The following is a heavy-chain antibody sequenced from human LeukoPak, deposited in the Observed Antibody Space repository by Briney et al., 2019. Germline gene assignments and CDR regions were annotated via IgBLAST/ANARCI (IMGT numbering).Heavy chain of an antibody. Sequence: GASVKVSCKASAYTFTAYYIHWVRQAPGQGLEWMGWINPNSGGTNYAQKFQGRVTMTRDTSISTAYMELSRLRSNDTAVYYCAREGLGGLLSDYWGQGTLVTVS. D-gene: IGHD1-26*01. CDR2: INPNSGGT. CDR1: AYTFTAYY. V-gene: IGHV1-2*02. J-gene: IGHJ4*02. CDR3: AREGLGGLLSDY.